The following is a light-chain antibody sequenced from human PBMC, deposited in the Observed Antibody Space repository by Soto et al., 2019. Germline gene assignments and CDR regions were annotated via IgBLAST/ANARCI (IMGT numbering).Light chain of an antibody. V-gene: IGLV2-14*01. CDR2: DVS. CDR3: SSYTTSSTLDVV. CDR1: SSDVSGYNY. Sequence: QSALTQPASVSGSPGQSITISCTGISSDVSGYNYVSWYQQHPGKAPKLMIYDVSNRPSGVSNRFSGSKSGNMASLTISGLQAEDEADYYCSSYTTSSTLDVVFGGGTKVTVL. J-gene: IGLJ2*01.